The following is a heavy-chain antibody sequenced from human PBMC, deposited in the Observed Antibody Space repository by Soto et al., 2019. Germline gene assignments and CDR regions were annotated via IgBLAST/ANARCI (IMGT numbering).Heavy chain of an antibody. V-gene: IGHV3-23*01. D-gene: IGHD1-1*01. CDR2: ISGSGGRT. J-gene: IGHJ4*02. CDR3: ATELAYNFGFDY. CDR1: GFTFVSYA. Sequence: GGSLRLSCAASGFTFVSYAMSWVRQAPGKGLEWVSAISGSGGRTFYADSVKGRVTISRDNSKKTLYLQMNSLRAEDTAVYYCATELAYNFGFDYWGQGTLVTVSS.